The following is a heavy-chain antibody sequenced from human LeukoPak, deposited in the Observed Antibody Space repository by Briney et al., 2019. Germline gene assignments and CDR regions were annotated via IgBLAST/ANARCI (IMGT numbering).Heavy chain of an antibody. CDR3: ARWGLSIAAAGNDY. CDR1: GYTFTSYG. V-gene: IGHV1-18*01. CDR2: ISAYNGNT. Sequence: ASVKVSCKASGYTFTSYGISWVRQAPGQGLEWMGWISAYNGNTNYTQKLQGRVTMTTDTSTSTAYMELRSLRSDDTAVYYCARWGLSIAAAGNDYWGQGTLVTVSS. J-gene: IGHJ4*02. D-gene: IGHD6-13*01.